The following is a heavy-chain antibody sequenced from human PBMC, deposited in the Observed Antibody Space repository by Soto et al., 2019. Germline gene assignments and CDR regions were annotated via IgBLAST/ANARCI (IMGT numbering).Heavy chain of an antibody. CDR2: ISGRGAST. CDR1: GFTFGSYA. V-gene: IGHV3-23*01. J-gene: IGHJ4*02. D-gene: IGHD3-3*01. CDR3: AKGDNTIFGVVTFFDY. Sequence: GGSLRLSCAASGFTFGSYAMSWVRQAPGKGLEWVSAISGRGASTYYADYVKGRFTISRDNSKNTLYLQMNSMRAEDTAVYYCAKGDNTIFGVVTFFDYWGQGTLVTVSS.